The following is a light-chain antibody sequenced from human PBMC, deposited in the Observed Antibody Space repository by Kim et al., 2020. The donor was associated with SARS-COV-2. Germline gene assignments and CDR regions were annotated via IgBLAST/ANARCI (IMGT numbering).Light chain of an antibody. Sequence: CLGDRVTITCRASQGISSYLNWYQQKPGKAPKLLIYAASSLQSGVSSRFSGSGSGTDFTLTISSLQPEDFASYYCQQSYSTPPRTFGQGTKVEIK. CDR1: QGISSY. CDR2: AAS. J-gene: IGKJ1*01. V-gene: IGKV1-39*01. CDR3: QQSYSTPPRT.